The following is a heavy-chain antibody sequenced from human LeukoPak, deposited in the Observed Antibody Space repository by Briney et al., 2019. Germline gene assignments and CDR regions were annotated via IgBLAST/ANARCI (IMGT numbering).Heavy chain of an antibody. D-gene: IGHD6-19*01. CDR1: GASFSGYY. CDR3: AREGDLSPGQYSSGWFY. J-gene: IGHJ4*02. CDR2: INHSGST. V-gene: IGHV4-34*01. Sequence: SETLSLTCAVYGASFSGYYWTWIRQPPGKGLEWIGEINHSGSTNYNPSLKSRVTISVDTSKNQFSLQLNSVTPEDTAVYYCAREGDLSPGQYSSGWFYWGQGTLVTVSS.